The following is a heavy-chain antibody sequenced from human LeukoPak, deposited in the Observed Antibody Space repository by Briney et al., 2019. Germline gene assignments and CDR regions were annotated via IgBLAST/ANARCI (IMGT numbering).Heavy chain of an antibody. CDR3: ARGRGSGWYPSDY. D-gene: IGHD6-19*01. V-gene: IGHV1-2*02. CDR1: GYIFSGYY. Sequence: ASVKVSCKASGYIFSGYYMHWVRQAPGQGLEWMGWINPSSGATNYAQKFQGRVTMTRDTSITTSYMELSRLRSDDTAVYYCARGRGSGWYPSDYWGQGTLVTVSS. J-gene: IGHJ4*02. CDR2: INPSSGAT.